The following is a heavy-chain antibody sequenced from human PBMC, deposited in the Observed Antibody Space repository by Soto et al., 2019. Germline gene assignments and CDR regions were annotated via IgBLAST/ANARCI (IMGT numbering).Heavy chain of an antibody. V-gene: IGHV4-30-2*01. D-gene: IGHD6-19*01. CDR2: AYPRGST. CDR1: GGYIVSGGYS. Sequence: QVQLQESGSGLVKPSQTLSLTCAVSGGYIVSGGYSWSWIQQPPGKGLEGIGTAYPRGSTYYDPSLKSRVTISRALSKNQFTLTLNSVTAADTAVDYCARVAGSGRYDAWGQGTLVTVSS. CDR3: ARVAGSGRYDA. J-gene: IGHJ4*02.